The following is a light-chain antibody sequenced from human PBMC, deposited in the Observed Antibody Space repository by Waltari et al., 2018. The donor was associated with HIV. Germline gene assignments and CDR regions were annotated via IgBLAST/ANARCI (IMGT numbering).Light chain of an antibody. J-gene: IGLJ2*01. CDR3: SSYAGSAVV. Sequence: QSALTQPPSASGSRGQSVTISCTGTSSDVGAYNYVSWYQQYPGMAPKLIIYEVNKRPAWVPDRVSGSKSGNTASRTVSGLQAEDEADFYCSSYAGSAVVFGGGTKLTVL. CDR2: EVN. CDR1: SSDVGAYNY. V-gene: IGLV2-8*01.